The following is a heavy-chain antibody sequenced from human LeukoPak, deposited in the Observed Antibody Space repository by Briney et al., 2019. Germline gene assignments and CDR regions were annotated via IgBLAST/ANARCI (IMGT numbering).Heavy chain of an antibody. Sequence: GASVKVSCKASGYSFTDFYIHWVRQVPGQGLEWMGWVNTKIEATHYPPKFQGRVTMTRDTSISTAYMELSRLRSDDTAVFYCARVAHNYDLLTGYYPYLDYFDFWGQGTLVTVSS. CDR1: GYSFTDFY. J-gene: IGHJ4*02. V-gene: IGHV1-2*02. CDR2: VNTKIEAT. CDR3: ARVAHNYDLLTGYYPYLDYFDF. D-gene: IGHD3-9*01.